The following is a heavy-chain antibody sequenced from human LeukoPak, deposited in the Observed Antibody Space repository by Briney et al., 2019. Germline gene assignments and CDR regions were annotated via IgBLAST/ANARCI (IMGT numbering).Heavy chain of an antibody. J-gene: IGHJ6*03. D-gene: IGHD1-26*01. Sequence: SETLSLTCTVSGGSISSSSYCWGWIRQPPGKGLEWIGNIYYSGSTYYNPSLKSRVTISVDTSKNQFSLKLSSVTAADTAVHYCARGWVSGSYPHPYYYYYMDVWGKGTTVTISS. CDR3: ARGWVSGSYPHPYYYYYMDV. V-gene: IGHV4-39*01. CDR1: GGSISSSSYC. CDR2: IYYSGST.